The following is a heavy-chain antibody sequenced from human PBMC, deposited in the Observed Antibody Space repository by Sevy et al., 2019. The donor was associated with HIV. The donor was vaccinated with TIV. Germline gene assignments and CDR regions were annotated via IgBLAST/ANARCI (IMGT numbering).Heavy chain of an antibody. J-gene: IGHJ4*02. CDR1: GFSFSTYA. Sequence: GGSLRLSCAASGFSFSTYAMTWVRQAPGKGLEWVSGISGSGTSTYYTDSVKGRFTISRDNSKNTVYLQMNNLRAEDTAVYYCWKVSIFGVGGFYDYWGQGTLVTVSS. D-gene: IGHD3-3*01. V-gene: IGHV3-23*01. CDR3: WKVSIFGVGGFYDY. CDR2: ISGSGTST.